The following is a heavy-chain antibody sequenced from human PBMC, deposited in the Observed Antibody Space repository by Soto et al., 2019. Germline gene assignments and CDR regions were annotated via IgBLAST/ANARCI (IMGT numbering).Heavy chain of an antibody. V-gene: IGHV1-69*13. D-gene: IGHD4-17*01. J-gene: IGHJ6*02. Sequence: SVKVSCKTSGGTFSSYAISWVRQAPGEGLEWMGGIIPMFGTANHAQKFQGRVTITADESTSTAYMELSSLRSEDTAVFYCARSSTTVTAYYYYGMDVWGQGTTVTVSS. CDR3: ARSSTTVTAYYYYGMDV. CDR2: IIPMFGTA. CDR1: GGTFSSYA.